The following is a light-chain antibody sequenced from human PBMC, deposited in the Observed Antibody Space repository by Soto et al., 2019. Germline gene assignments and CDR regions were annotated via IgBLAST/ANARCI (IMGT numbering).Light chain of an antibody. CDR1: QNIRNW. J-gene: IGKJ5*01. Sequence: GDSVTITCRASQNIRNWLAWYQQKPGKAPKFLIYDASALQSGVPLRFSGSGSGTDFTLTISSLQSEDFATYYCQQLNSYPITFGQGTRLEI. CDR2: DAS. V-gene: IGKV1-5*01. CDR3: QQLNSYPIT.